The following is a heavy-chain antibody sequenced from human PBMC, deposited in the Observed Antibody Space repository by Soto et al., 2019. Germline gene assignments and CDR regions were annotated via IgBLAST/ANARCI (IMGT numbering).Heavy chain of an antibody. CDR1: GGSISSSSYY. D-gene: IGHD6-13*01. V-gene: IGHV4-39*01. CDR2: IYYSGST. CDR3: ARHIRQLAGSEYFQH. Sequence: QLQLQESGPGLVKPSETLSLTCTVSGGSISSSSYYWGWIRQPPGKGLEWIGSIYYSGSTYYNPSLRSRVTISVDTSKNQFSRKLSSVTAADTAVYYGARHIRQLAGSEYFQHWGQGTLVTVSS. J-gene: IGHJ1*01.